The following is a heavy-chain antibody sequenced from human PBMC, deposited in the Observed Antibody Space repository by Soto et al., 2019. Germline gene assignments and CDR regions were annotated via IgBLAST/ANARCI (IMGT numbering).Heavy chain of an antibody. D-gene: IGHD2-2*01. CDR1: GGSISSGGYY. CDR3: ARGLSLSRTNWFDP. V-gene: IGHV4-31*03. CDR2: IYYSGST. Sequence: SETLSLTCTVSGGSISSGGYYWSWIRQHPGKGLEWIGYIYYSGSTYYNPSLKSRVTISVDTSKNQFSLKLSSVTAADTAVYYCARGLSLSRTNWFDPWGQGTLVTVSS. J-gene: IGHJ5*02.